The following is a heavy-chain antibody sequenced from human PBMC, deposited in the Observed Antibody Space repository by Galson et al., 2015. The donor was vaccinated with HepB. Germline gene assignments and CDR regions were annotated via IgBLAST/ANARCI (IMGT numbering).Heavy chain of an antibody. CDR2: INTNTGNP. CDR1: GYTFTRYA. J-gene: IGHJ6*03. Sequence: SVKVSCKASGYTFTRYAMNWVRQAPGQGLEWMGWINTNTGNPTYAQGFTGRFVFSLDTSVSTAYLQISSLKAEDTAVYYCARGPPTGSWYYYYYYMDVWGKGTTVTVSS. D-gene: IGHD6-13*01. V-gene: IGHV7-4-1*02. CDR3: ARGPPTGSWYYYYYYMDV.